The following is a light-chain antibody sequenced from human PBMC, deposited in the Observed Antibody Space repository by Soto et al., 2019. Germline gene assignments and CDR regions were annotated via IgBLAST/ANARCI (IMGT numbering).Light chain of an antibody. CDR3: QNYNSAPLT. J-gene: IGKJ4*01. Sequence: DIQMTQSPSSLSASVGDRVTITCRASPGISSNLAWYQQQPGKVPKLLIYAASTLQSGVPSRFSGSGSGTDFTLTISSLQPEDVATYYCQNYNSAPLTFGGGTKVEIK. V-gene: IGKV1-27*01. CDR2: AAS. CDR1: PGISSN.